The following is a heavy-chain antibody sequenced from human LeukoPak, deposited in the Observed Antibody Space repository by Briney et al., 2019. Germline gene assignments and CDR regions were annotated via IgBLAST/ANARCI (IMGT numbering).Heavy chain of an antibody. Sequence: GEPLQISCKASGYSITSYWIVWVRRIPGRGGEGMGTIYTGDSDTRYSPSFQGQVTISADKSISTAYLQWSSLKASDTAMYYCARRSTSYYFDYWGQGTLVTVSS. CDR3: ARRSTSYYFDY. D-gene: IGHD2-2*01. CDR2: IYTGDSDT. V-gene: IGHV5-51*03. CDR1: GYSITSYW. J-gene: IGHJ4*02.